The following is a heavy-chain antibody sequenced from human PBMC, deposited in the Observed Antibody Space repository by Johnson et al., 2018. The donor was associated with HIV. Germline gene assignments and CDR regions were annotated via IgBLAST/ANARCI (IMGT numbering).Heavy chain of an antibody. D-gene: IGHD2-2*01. Sequence: QVQLVESGGGVVQPGGSLRLSCAASGFTFSNYAIHWVRQAPGKGLEWVAFIRYDGTNNYYADSVRGRFTISRDNSKNTVYLQMNILRAEDTAVYYCAKDLAVVFVTTNGAGAFDLWGQGTLVTVSS. CDR3: AKDLAVVFVTTNGAGAFDL. CDR2: IRYDGTNN. CDR1: GFTFSNYA. J-gene: IGHJ3*01. V-gene: IGHV3-30*02.